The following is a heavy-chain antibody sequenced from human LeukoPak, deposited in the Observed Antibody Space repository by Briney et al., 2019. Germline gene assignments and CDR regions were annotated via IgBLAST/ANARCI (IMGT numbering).Heavy chain of an antibody. Sequence: GGSLRLSCAASGFTFDDYAMHWVRQAPGKGLEWVSLISGDGGSTYYADSVKGRFTISRDNSKNSLYLQMNSLRTEDTALYYCANGRNEEGWSTPHMVRGVIRAGWGTHQSYYYYGMDVWGQGTTVTVSS. V-gene: IGHV3-43*02. CDR2: ISGDGGST. J-gene: IGHJ6*02. CDR1: GFTFDDYA. CDR3: ANGRNEEGWSTPHMVRGVIRAGWGTHQSYYYYGMDV. D-gene: IGHD3-10*01.